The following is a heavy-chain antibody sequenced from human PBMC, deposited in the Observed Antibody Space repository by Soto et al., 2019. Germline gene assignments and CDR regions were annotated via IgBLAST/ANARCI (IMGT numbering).Heavy chain of an antibody. Sequence: EVQLLESGGGLVQPGGSLRLSCAASGFTFSSYAMSWVRQAPGKGLEWVSAISGSGGSTYYADSVKGRFTISRDNCKNTQYLQLHSLSAEDAAVYDCAKVGEIVGPAAASFDYWGQGALVTVSS. CDR1: GFTFSSYA. CDR3: AKVGEIVGPAAASFDY. J-gene: IGHJ4*02. D-gene: IGHD2-2*01. V-gene: IGHV3-23*01. CDR2: ISGSGGST.